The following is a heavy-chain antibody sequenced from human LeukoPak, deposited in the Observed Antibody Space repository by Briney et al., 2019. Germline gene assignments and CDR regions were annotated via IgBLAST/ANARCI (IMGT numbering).Heavy chain of an antibody. CDR2: ISSSSSYI. J-gene: IGHJ4*02. CDR3: ARMDPGYSSGWYEDY. CDR1: GFTFSSYT. Sequence: GGSLRLSCAASGFTFSSYTMNWVRQAPGKGLEWVSSISSSSSYIYYADSVKGRFTISRDNAKNSLYLQMNSLRAEDTAVYYCARMDPGYSSGWYEDYWGQGTLVTVSS. D-gene: IGHD6-19*01. V-gene: IGHV3-21*01.